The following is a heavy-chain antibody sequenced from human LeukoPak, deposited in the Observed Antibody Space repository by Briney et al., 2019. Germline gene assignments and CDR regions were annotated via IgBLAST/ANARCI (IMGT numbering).Heavy chain of an antibody. CDR3: AKEAGYQRLADAFDI. D-gene: IGHD2-2*01. Sequence: GWSLRLSCAASGFTFSSYGMRWVRQAPGKGLEWVAGISYDGSNKYYADSVKGRFTISRDNSKNTLYLQMNSLRAEDTAVYYCAKEAGYQRLADAFDIWGQGTMVTVSS. CDR1: GFTFSSYG. V-gene: IGHV3-30*18. CDR2: ISYDGSNK. J-gene: IGHJ3*02.